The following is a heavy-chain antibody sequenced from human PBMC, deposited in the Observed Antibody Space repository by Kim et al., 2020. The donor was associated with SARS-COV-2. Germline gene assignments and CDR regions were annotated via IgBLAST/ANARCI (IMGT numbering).Heavy chain of an antibody. V-gene: IGHV1-69*01. Sequence: AQKFQGRVTITADESTSTAYMELSSLRSEDTAVYYCASQGVLLPQNWFDPWGQGTLVTVSS. CDR3: ASQGVLLPQNWFDP. J-gene: IGHJ5*02. D-gene: IGHD2-21*01.